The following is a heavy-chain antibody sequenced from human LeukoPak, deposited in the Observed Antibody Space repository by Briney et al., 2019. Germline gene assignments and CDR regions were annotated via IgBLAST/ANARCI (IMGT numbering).Heavy chain of an antibody. J-gene: IGHJ5*02. V-gene: IGHV1-2*02. CDR1: GYTFTGYY. Sequence: ASVKVSCKASGYTFTGYYMHWVRQAPGQGLEWMGWINPNSGGTNYAQKFQGRVTMTRDTSISTAYMELSSLRSEDTAVYYCARTGYCSSTSCYEDNWFDPWGQGTLVTVSS. CDR2: INPNSGGT. D-gene: IGHD2-2*01. CDR3: ARTGYCSSTSCYEDNWFDP.